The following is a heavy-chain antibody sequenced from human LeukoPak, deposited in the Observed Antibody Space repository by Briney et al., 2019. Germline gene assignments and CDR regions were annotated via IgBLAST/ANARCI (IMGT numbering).Heavy chain of an antibody. CDR2: IYYSGST. V-gene: IGHV4-61*08. Sequence: KSSQTLSLTCAVSGGSISSGGYSWSWIRRPPGEGLEWIGYIYYSGSTNYNPSLKSRVTMSVDTSKNQFSLKLSSVTAADTAVYYCARVGAVGYFDLWGRGTLVTVSS. D-gene: IGHD4/OR15-4a*01. CDR1: GGSISSGGYS. J-gene: IGHJ2*01. CDR3: ARVGAVGYFDL.